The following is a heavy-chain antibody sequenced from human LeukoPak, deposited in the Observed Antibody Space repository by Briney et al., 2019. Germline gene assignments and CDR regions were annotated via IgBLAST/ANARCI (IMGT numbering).Heavy chain of an antibody. J-gene: IGHJ4*02. V-gene: IGHV5-51*01. CDR3: ARPSRAVAGRYYFDY. CDR1: GYSFTNYW. CDR2: IYPGDSDI. D-gene: IGHD6-19*01. Sequence: GESLKISCKGSGYSFTNYWIGWVRQMPGKGLEWMGIIYPGDSDIRYSPSFQGQVTISADKSISTAYLQWGSLKASDTAMYYCARPSRAVAGRYYFDYWGQGTLVTVSS.